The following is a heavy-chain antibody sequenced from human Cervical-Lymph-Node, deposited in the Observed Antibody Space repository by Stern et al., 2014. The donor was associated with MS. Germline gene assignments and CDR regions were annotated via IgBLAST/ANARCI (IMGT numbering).Heavy chain of an antibody. Sequence: QMQLVQSGAEVKKPGASVKVSCKASGYTFTSYYMHWVRQAPGQGLEWMGIINPSGGSTSYAQKFQGRVTMTRDTSTSTVYMELSSLRSEDTAVYYCAREPLAARHPPSWFDPWGQGTLVTVSS. CDR1: GYTFTSYY. D-gene: IGHD6-6*01. V-gene: IGHV1-46*01. CDR2: INPSGGST. J-gene: IGHJ5*02. CDR3: AREPLAARHPPSWFDP.